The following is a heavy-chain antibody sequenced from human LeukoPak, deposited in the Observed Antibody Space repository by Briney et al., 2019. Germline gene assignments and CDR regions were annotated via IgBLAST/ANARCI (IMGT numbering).Heavy chain of an antibody. CDR1: GFTFSTYA. CDR2: ISYHGSDK. D-gene: IGHD2/OR15-2a*01. V-gene: IGHV3-30*04. J-gene: IGHJ4*02. CDR3: ARAINSAWHNIDY. Sequence: GTSLRLSCVASGFTFSTYAMHWVRQAPGKGLEWVAVISYHGSDKYYGDSVKGRFTISRDNSKNTLYLQMNSLRTEDTAVFHCARAINSAWHNIDYWGQGTLVTVSS.